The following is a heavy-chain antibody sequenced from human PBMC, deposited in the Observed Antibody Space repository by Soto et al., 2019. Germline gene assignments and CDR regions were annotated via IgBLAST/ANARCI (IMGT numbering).Heavy chain of an antibody. V-gene: IGHV1-2*02. CDR2: INPKTGGT. CDR3: ARDVVGSDYFDS. D-gene: IGHD1-26*01. J-gene: IGHJ4*02. Sequence: ASVKASCKASGYTFTDYYIHWVRQAPGQGLEWMGWINPKTGGTNYAQKFQGRVTMTRDTSITTAYMELSRLRSDDTAVYYCARDVVGSDYFDSWGQGTLVTVSS. CDR1: GYTFTDYY.